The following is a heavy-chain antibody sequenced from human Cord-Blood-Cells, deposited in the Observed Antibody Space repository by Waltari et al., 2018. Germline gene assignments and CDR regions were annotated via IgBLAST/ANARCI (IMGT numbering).Heavy chain of an antibody. CDR2: INHSGST. Sequence: QVQLQQWGAGLLKPSETLSLTCAVYGGSFSGYYWSWIRQPPGKGREWIGEINHSGSTTYNPSLKSRVTISVDTSKNQFSLKLSSVTAADTAVYYCASPVDTAMVKAHWYFDLWGRGTLVTVSS. D-gene: IGHD5-18*01. CDR1: GGSFSGYY. CDR3: ASPVDTAMVKAHWYFDL. J-gene: IGHJ2*01. V-gene: IGHV4-34*01.